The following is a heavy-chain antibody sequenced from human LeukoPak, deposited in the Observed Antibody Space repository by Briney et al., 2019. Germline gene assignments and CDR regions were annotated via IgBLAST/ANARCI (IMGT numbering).Heavy chain of an antibody. V-gene: IGHV1-69*13. J-gene: IGHJ4*02. CDR2: IIPIFGTA. D-gene: IGHD3-3*01. CDR1: GGTFSSYA. CDR3: ARGERVTIFGVVIRLPDPQFDY. Sequence: ASVKVSCKASGGTFSSYAISWVRQAPGQGLEWMGGIIPIFGTANYAQKFQGRVTITADESTSTAYMELSSLRSEDTAVYYCARGERVTIFGVVIRLPDPQFDYWGQGTLVTVSS.